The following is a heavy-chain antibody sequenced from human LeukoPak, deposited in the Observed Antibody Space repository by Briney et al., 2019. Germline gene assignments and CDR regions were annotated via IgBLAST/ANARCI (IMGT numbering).Heavy chain of an antibody. D-gene: IGHD3-9*01. V-gene: IGHV3-20*04. CDR1: GFTFDDYG. CDR3: ARADVLRYFDWLPQRGWAADY. J-gene: IGHJ4*02. CDR2: INWNGGST. Sequence: GGSLRLSCAASGFTFDDYGMSWVRQAPGKGLEWVPGINWNGGSTGYADSVKGRFTISRDNAKNSLYLQMNSLRAEDTALYYCARADVLRYFDWLPQRGWAADYWGQGTLVTVSS.